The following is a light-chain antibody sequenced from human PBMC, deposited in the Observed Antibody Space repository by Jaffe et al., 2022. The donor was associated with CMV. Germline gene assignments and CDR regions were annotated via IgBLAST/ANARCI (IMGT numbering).Light chain of an antibody. CDR2: DAT. V-gene: IGKV1-33*01. CDR1: QDISTH. Sequence: DIQMTQSPSSLSASVGDRVTITCQASQDISTHLNWYQHKPGTAPKLLIYDATNLETGVPSRFSGSGSGTDFSFTISSLQPEDIATYYCQQYDYFPLTFGGLTFGGGTKVEIK. CDR3: QQYDYFPLTFGGLT. J-gene: IGKJ4*01.